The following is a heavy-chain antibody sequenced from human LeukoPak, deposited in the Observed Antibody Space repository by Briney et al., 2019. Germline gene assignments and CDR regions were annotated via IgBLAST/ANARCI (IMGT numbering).Heavy chain of an antibody. V-gene: IGHV3-23*01. CDR3: AKHLTKYYYDSSGYDNFDY. D-gene: IGHD3-22*01. Sequence: GGSLRLSCAASGFTFSSYAMSWVRQAPGKGLEWVPAISGSGGSTYYADSVKGRFTISRDNSKNTLYLQMNSLRAEDTAVYYCAKHLTKYYYDSSGYDNFDYWGQGTLVTVSS. CDR1: GFTFSSYA. CDR2: ISGSGGST. J-gene: IGHJ4*02.